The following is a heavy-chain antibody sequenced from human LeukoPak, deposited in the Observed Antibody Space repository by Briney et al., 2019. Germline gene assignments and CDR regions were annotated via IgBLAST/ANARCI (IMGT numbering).Heavy chain of an antibody. J-gene: IGHJ4*02. CDR2: IYRSGST. V-gene: IGHV4-38-2*01. CDR3: ARGGEWELQYFDY. CDR1: GYSMSSGYY. D-gene: IGHD1-26*01. Sequence: SETLSLTCAVSGYSMSSGYYWGWIRQPPGKGLEWIGSIYRSGSTYYNPSLKSRITTSVHTSKNQFSLKLSSVTAADPAFYYCARGGEWELQYFDYWGQGTLVTVSS.